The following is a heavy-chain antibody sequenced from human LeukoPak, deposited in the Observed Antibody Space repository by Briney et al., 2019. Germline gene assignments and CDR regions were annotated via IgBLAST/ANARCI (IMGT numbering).Heavy chain of an antibody. V-gene: IGHV4-39*01. J-gene: IGHJ3*01. D-gene: IGHD4-17*01. CDR2: IYYNGNT. CDR1: GGSISSSSYY. CDR3: VRPTAGGDYFDAFDF. Sequence: SQTLSLTCTVSGGSISSSSYYWGWVRQPPGKALEWVGTIYYNGNTYYNPSLKSRVTISVDTSKNQFSLTVSSMTAADTAVYYCVRPTAGGDYFDAFDFWGQGTVVTVSS.